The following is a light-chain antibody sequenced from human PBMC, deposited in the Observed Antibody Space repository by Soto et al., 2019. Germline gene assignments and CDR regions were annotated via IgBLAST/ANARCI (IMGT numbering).Light chain of an antibody. CDR1: QSVSSN. Sequence: DIVLTQSPATLSLSPGKRAYLSCRASQSVSSNLAWYQQKPGQAPRLLIYGASTRATGIPDRFSGSGSGTDFTLTISRLEPEDFAVYYCQQYGTSPRTFGQGTKVDIK. CDR3: QQYGTSPRT. V-gene: IGKV3-20*01. CDR2: GAS. J-gene: IGKJ1*01.